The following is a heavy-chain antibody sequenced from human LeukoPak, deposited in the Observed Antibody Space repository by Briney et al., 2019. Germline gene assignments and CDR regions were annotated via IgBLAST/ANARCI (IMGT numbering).Heavy chain of an antibody. CDR3: ARHGSTDYFDY. J-gene: IGHJ4*02. CDR2: IYYSGST. CDR1: GGSISTTNSF. V-gene: IGHV4-39*01. Sequence: SETLSLTCDVTGGSISTTNSFWGWIRQPPGKGLEWIGRIYYSGSTFYNPPLKSRVTISVDTSKNQFSLRLSSVTAADTAVYYCARHGSTDYFDYWGQGTLVTVSS.